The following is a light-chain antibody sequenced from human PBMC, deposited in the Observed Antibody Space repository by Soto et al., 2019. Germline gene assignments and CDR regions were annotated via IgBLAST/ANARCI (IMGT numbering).Light chain of an antibody. CDR1: QSSSSW. V-gene: IGKV1-5*03. CDR2: KAS. CDR3: QQYNSYSRT. Sequence: DIQMTQSPSTLSASVGNRATITCWASQSSSSWLAWYQQKPWKAPKLLIYKASSLESGVPSRFSGSGSGTEFMLTSSSLPPDDFATYFFQQYNSYSRTFGQGTKVEIK. J-gene: IGKJ1*01.